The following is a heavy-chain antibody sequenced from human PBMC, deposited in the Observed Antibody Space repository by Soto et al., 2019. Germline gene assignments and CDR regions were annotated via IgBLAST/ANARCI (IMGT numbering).Heavy chain of an antibody. CDR2: IKQDGSEK. Sequence: GGSLRLSCAASGFTFSRYWMTWVRQAPGKGLEWVANIKQDGSEKYYVDSVKGRFTISRDNAKNSLYLQMNSLRAEDSAVYYCAREYAFLEWLLKENYYYYGMDVWGQGTTVTVS. D-gene: IGHD3-3*02. J-gene: IGHJ6*02. CDR1: GFTFSRYW. V-gene: IGHV3-7*01. CDR3: AREYAFLEWLLKENYYYYGMDV.